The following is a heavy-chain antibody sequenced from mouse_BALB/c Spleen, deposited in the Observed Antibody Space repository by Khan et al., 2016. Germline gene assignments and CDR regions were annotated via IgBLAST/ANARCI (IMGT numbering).Heavy chain of an antibody. CDR3: AYYRYYYAMDY. CDR2: IYPGDGDT. D-gene: IGHD2-14*01. CDR1: GYAFSSYW. J-gene: IGHJ4*01. Sequence: QVRLQQSGAELVRPGSSVKISCKASGYAFSSYWMNWVKQRPGQGLEWIGQIYPGDGDTNYNGKFKGKATLTADKSSSPAYMQLSSLTSEDSAVYFCAYYRYYYAMDYWGQGTSVTVSS. V-gene: IGHV1-80*01.